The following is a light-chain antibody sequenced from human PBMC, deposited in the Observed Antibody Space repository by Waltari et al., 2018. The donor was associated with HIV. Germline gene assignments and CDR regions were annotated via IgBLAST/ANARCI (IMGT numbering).Light chain of an antibody. Sequence: QSVLTQPPSASETPGQRVTISCSGSTSNIRSNTVNWYQPLPGTAPKLLIYTNNQRPSGVPDRFSGSKYGTSASLAISGLQSEDEAHYYCAAWDDSVNGWVFGGGTKLTVL. CDR3: AAWDDSVNGWV. CDR2: TNN. CDR1: TSNIRSNT. V-gene: IGLV1-44*01. J-gene: IGLJ3*02.